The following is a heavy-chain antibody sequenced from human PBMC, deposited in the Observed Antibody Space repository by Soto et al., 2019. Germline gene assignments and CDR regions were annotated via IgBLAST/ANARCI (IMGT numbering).Heavy chain of an antibody. CDR3: ARDISGFMDV. V-gene: IGHV3-30*03. D-gene: IGHD3-10*01. CDR2: ISYDGSNK. J-gene: IGHJ6*02. Sequence: PGGSLRLSCAASGFTFSNYVMHWVRQAPGKGLEWVAVISYDGSNKYYADSVKGRFTISRDNSKNTLYLQMNSLRDGDTAVYYCARDISGFMDVWGQGTTVTVSS. CDR1: GFTFSNYV.